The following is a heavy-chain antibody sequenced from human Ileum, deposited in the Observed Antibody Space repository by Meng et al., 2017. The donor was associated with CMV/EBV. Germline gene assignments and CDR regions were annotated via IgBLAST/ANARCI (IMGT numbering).Heavy chain of an antibody. Sequence: SETLSLTCTVSGASVSENYCSWIRQSPAKGLEWIGYVSHTGDTNYNPSLRTRVTISLDTSLSQFSLIVSSLTAADSAVYFCASDTGGSWYSDWGPGTLVTVSS. CDR3: ASDTGGSWYSD. CDR2: VSHTGDT. J-gene: IGHJ4*02. V-gene: IGHV4-59*02. CDR1: GASVSENY. D-gene: IGHD6-13*01.